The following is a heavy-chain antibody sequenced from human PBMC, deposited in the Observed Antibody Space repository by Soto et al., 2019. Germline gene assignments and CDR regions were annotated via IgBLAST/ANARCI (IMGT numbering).Heavy chain of an antibody. CDR2: IYQSGST. D-gene: IGHD6-13*01. Sequence: QVQLQESGPGLVKPSGTLSLTCAVSGGAISSSKWWSWVRQPPGKGLEWIGEIYQSGSTNYNPSPESRVRMSVDKPRNQFSLKLTSVSAADTAVYYCARASATIAAAAIFDYWGQGTLVTVSS. CDR3: ARASATIAAAAIFDY. V-gene: IGHV4-4*02. J-gene: IGHJ4*02. CDR1: GGAISSSKW.